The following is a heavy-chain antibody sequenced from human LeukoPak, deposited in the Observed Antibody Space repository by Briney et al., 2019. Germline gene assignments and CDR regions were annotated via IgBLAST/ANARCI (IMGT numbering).Heavy chain of an antibody. CDR3: ARVRYYDSSGYHTNFDY. J-gene: IGHJ4*02. CDR2: IYSGGRT. CDR1: GFTVSSNY. Sequence: GGSMRLSCAASGFTVSSNYISWVRQAPGEGLEWVSVIYSGGRTYSADSVKGRFTISRDNSKNTLYLQMNSLRAEDTAVYYCARVRYYDSSGYHTNFDYWGQGTLVTVSS. D-gene: IGHD3-22*01. V-gene: IGHV3-66*01.